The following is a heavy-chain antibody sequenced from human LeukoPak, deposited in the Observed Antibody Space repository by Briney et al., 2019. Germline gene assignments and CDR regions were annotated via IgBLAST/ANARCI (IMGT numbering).Heavy chain of an antibody. CDR2: IYYSGST. CDR3: ARGELRYYDSSGWFDY. CDR1: GGSISSYY. V-gene: IGHV4-59*01. D-gene: IGHD3-22*01. Sequence: SETLSLTCTVSGGSISSYYWSWIRQPPGKGLGWIGYIYYSGSTNYNPSLKSRVTISVDTSKNQFSLKLSSVTAADTAVYYCARGELRYYDSSGWFDYWGQGTLVTVSS. J-gene: IGHJ4*02.